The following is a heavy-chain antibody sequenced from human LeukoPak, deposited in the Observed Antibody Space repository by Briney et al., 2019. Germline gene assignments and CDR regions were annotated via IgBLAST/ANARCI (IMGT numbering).Heavy chain of an antibody. CDR1: GGSISSYY. J-gene: IGHJ4*02. CDR2: IYYSGST. CDR3: ARVRRGSCSFDY. Sequence: SETLSLTCTVSGGSISSYYWSWIRQPPGKGLEWIGYIYYSGSTNYNPSLKSRVTISVDTSKNQFSLKLSSVTAADTAVYYCARVRRGSCSFDYWGQGTLVTVSS. D-gene: IGHD1-26*01. V-gene: IGHV4-59*01.